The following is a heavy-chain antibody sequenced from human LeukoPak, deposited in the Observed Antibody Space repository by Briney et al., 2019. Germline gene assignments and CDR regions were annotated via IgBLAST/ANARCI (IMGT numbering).Heavy chain of an antibody. V-gene: IGHV4-30-4*01. D-gene: IGHD3-22*01. CDR2: IYYSGST. Sequence: SETLSLTCTVSGGSVSSGSYYWSWIRQPPGKGLEWIGYIYYSGSTYYNPSLKSRVTISVDTSKNQFSLKLSSVTAADTAVYYCARLAYYDSSGYGYWGQGTLVTVSS. CDR3: ARLAYYDSSGYGY. J-gene: IGHJ4*02. CDR1: GGSVSSGSYY.